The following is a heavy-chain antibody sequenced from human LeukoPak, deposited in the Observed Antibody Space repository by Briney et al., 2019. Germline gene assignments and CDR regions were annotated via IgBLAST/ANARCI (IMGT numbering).Heavy chain of an antibody. CDR1: GGSISSGDYY. V-gene: IGHV4-30-4*01. CDR2: IYYSGST. CDR3: ARGRIVVVPAAMKFLGWFDP. D-gene: IGHD2-2*01. J-gene: IGHJ5*02. Sequence: PSQTLSLTCTVSGGSISSGDYYWSWIRQPTGKGLEWIGYIYYSGSTYYNPSLKSRVTISVDTSKNQFSLKLSSVTAADTAVYYCARGRIVVVPAAMKFLGWFDPWGQGTLVTVSS.